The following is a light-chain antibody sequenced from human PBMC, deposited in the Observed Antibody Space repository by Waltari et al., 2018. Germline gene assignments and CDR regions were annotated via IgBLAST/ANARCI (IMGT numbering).Light chain of an antibody. CDR1: QSIGGY. CDR2: DAS. V-gene: IGKV1-39*01. CDR3: QQSNSMPVT. J-gene: IGKJ4*01. Sequence: DIQMTQSPSSLSAYVGDRVTITCRASQSIGGYLNWYQQKPGKAPDLLLYDASSLQRGVATMISGRGFATDVTVTISRLQPDDFATYCWQQSNSMPVTFGGGPKVELK.